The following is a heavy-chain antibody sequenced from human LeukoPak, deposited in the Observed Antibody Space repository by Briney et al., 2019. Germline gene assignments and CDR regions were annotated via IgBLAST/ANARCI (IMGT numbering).Heavy chain of an antibody. D-gene: IGHD6-6*01. V-gene: IGHV1-46*01. CDR3: ARDSGIPYSNSSPSDY. J-gene: IGHJ4*02. CDR1: GYTFTSYY. CDR2: INPSGGST. Sequence: ASVTVSCKASGYTFTSYYMHWVRQAPGQGLEWMGIINPSGGSTNYAQKFQGRVTMTRDMSTSTVYMELSSLRSEDTAVYYCARDSGIPYSNSSPSDYWGQGTLVTVSS.